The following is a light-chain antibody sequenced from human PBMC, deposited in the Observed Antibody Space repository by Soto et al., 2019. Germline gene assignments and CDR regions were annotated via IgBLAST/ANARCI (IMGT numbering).Light chain of an antibody. J-gene: IGLJ2*01. V-gene: IGLV1-51*01. CDR3: ATWDGSLPGEV. Sequence: QSVLTQSPSVSAAPGQKVXISCSGSSSNIXNXXVSWYQQLPGTAPKLLIYDNNKRPSGIPDRFSGSKSGTSGTLDITGLQTGDEADYYCATWDGSLPGEVFGGGTKLTVL. CDR2: DNN. CDR1: SSNIXNXX.